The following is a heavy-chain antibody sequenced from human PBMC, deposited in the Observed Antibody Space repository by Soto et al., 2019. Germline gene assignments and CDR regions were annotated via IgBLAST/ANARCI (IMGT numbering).Heavy chain of an antibody. CDR3: AKDLGYSGRHSAFNI. CDR1: GYTFTNHY. Sequence: ASVKVSCKASGYTFTNHYIHWVRQAPGLGLEWIGIINTSGGATSYAQKFQDRVDMTRDTSTSTVYMELSSLRAEDTALYYCAKDLGYSGRHSAFNIWGQGKMVTVSS. D-gene: IGHD1-26*01. CDR2: INTSGGAT. J-gene: IGHJ3*02. V-gene: IGHV1-46*01.